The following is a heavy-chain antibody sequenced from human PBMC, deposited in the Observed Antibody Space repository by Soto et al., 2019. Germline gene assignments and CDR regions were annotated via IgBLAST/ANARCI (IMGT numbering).Heavy chain of an antibody. CDR3: ARHSSSWSPYFDY. V-gene: IGHV4-59*01. J-gene: IGHJ4*02. CDR2: IYYSGST. Sequence: PSETLSLTCTVSGGSIRSYYWSWIRQPPGKGLEWIGYIYYSGSTNYNPSLKSRVTISVDTSKNQFSLKLSSVTAADTAVYYCARHSSSWSPYFDYWGQGTLVTVSS. CDR1: GGSIRSYY. D-gene: IGHD6-13*01.